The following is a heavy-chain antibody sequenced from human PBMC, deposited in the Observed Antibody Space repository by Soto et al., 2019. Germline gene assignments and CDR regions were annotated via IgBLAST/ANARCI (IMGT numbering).Heavy chain of an antibody. V-gene: IGHV3-30*18. CDR3: AKVAAVPPGRRVWFAS. CDR1: GLTFSGFA. CDR2: ISYNGGNK. D-gene: IGHD2-15*01. Sequence: GGSLRLSCEDSGLTFSGFAMHWVRQAPGKGLEWVAVISYNGGNKYYADSVKGRFTISRDNSKNTLYLQMHSLRAEDTALYYCAKVAAVPPGRRVWFASWGQGTLVTVSS. J-gene: IGHJ5*01.